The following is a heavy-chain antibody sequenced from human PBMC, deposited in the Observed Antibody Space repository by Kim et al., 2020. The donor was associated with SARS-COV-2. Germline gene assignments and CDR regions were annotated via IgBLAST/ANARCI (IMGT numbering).Heavy chain of an antibody. D-gene: IGHD3-9*01. J-gene: IGHJ6*02. CDR3: ARDRERFYDILTGYSGLHYNYGMDV. CDR2: ITGSGGFI. V-gene: IGHV3-21*01. Sequence: GGSLRLSCAASGFMFSYYSMDWVRQVPGKGLEWVSSITGSGGFIYYADSVKGRFTISRDNAEKSLYLQMNSLRVEDTGVYYCARDRERFYDILTGYSGLHYNYGMDVWGQGTTVTVSS. CDR1: GFMFSYYS.